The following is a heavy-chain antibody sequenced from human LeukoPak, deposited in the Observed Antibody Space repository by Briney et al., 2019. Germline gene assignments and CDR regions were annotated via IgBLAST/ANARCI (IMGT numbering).Heavy chain of an antibody. CDR1: GYTFTSYG. J-gene: IGHJ4*02. CDR2: ISAYNGNT. CDR3: ARDYGLYAINCGGDCYLAG. D-gene: IGHD2-21*02. V-gene: IGHV1-18*01. Sequence: GASVKVSCKASGYTFTSYGISWVRQAPGQGLEWMGWISAYNGNTNYAQKLQGRVTMTTDTSTSTAYMELRSLRSDDTAVYYCARDYGLYAINCGGDCYLAGWGQGTLVTVSS.